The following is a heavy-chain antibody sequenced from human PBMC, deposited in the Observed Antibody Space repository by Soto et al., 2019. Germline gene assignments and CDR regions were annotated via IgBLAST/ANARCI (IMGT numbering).Heavy chain of an antibody. CDR1: AGSFSINS. J-gene: IGHJ4*02. CDR3: ASGGDILTGWVY. D-gene: IGHD3-9*01. Sequence: KVSCKSCAGSFSINSISGVRRAPGEGLEWMGGIIPIFGTTNCAPKLQGRATITADKTTSTDYMELSRLRSEDTTVYYSASGGDILTGWVYWGQGTLVTVSS. CDR2: IIPIFGTT. V-gene: IGHV1-69*06.